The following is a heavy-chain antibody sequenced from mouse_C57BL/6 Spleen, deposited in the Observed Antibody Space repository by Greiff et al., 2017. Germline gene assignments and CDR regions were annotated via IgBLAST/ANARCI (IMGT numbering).Heavy chain of an antibody. CDR3: ARYRYGYDDAMDY. Sequence: EVQRVESGPELVKPGASVKMSCKASGYTFTDYNMHWVKQSHGKSLEWIGYINPNNGGTSYNQKFKGKATLTVNKSSSTAYMELRSLTSEDSAVYYCARYRYGYDDAMDYWGQGTSVTVSS. D-gene: IGHD2-2*01. V-gene: IGHV1-22*01. J-gene: IGHJ4*01. CDR1: GYTFTDYN. CDR2: INPNNGGT.